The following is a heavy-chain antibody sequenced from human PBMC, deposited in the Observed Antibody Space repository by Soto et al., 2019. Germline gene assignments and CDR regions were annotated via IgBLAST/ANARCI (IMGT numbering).Heavy chain of an antibody. J-gene: IGHJ4*02. D-gene: IGHD3-22*01. Sequence: GESLKISCKGSGYSFTIYWISWVRQMPGKGLEWMGRIDPSDSYTNYSPSFQGHVTISADKSISTAYLQWSSLKASDTAMYYCARQADYYDSSGYVPWFDYWGQGTLVTV. CDR3: ARQADYYDSSGYVPWFDY. CDR1: GYSFTIYW. V-gene: IGHV5-10-1*01. CDR2: IDPSDSYT.